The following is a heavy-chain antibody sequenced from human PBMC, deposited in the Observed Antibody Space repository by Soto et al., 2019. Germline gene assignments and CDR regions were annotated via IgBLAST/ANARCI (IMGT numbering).Heavy chain of an antibody. J-gene: IGHJ4*02. CDR3: AHRQGGYNWNDGDFDY. CDR1: GFSLSTIGVG. D-gene: IGHD1-1*01. Sequence: QITLKESGPTVVKPTQTLTLTCTFSGFSLSTIGVGVGWIRQPPGKALEYLALIYWDDDKRYSPSLKSRLTITKDSSRNQVVVTTTNMDPVDTATYYCAHRQGGYNWNDGDFDYWGQGALVTVSS. V-gene: IGHV2-5*02. CDR2: IYWDDDK.